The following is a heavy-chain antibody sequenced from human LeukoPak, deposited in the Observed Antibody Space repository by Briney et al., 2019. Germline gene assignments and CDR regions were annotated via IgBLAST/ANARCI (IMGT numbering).Heavy chain of an antibody. J-gene: IGHJ4*02. CDR2: IYTGGNT. CDR3: TRMSYYDGSGTSFDY. CDR1: GFTVSSNF. D-gene: IGHD3-10*01. Sequence: GGSLRLSCAASGFTVSSNFMSWVRQAPGRGLEWVSVIYTGGNTYYSDSVKGRFTISRDNSKNTLYLQMNSLRAEDTAIYYCTRMSYYDGSGTSFDYWGQGTLVAVSS. V-gene: IGHV3-53*01.